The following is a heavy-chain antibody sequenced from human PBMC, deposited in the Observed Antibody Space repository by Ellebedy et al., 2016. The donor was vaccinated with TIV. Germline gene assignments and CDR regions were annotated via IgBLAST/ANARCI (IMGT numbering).Heavy chain of an antibody. CDR2: IWYDGTNK. CDR3: ARAVGTSGTGAPY. J-gene: IGHJ4*02. D-gene: IGHD3-10*01. Sequence: GESLKISCAASGFTFSTYGMHWVRQAPGKGLEWVAVIWYDGTNKNYGDSVKGRFTISRDNSKNTVNLQMNSLRVEDTAVYYCARAVGTSGTGAPYWGQGTLVSVSS. CDR1: GFTFSTYG. V-gene: IGHV3-33*01.